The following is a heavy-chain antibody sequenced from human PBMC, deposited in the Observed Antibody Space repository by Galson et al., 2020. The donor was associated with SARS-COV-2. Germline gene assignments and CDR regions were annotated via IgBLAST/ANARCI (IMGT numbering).Heavy chain of an antibody. V-gene: IGHV1-18*01. D-gene: IGHD3-16*02. J-gene: IGHJ5*02. Sequence: ASVKVSCKASGYTLTNYGMRWVRQAPGQGLEWVGWISAYDDNTNYAQKLQGRVTMTTDTSTSTAYMELRSLRSDDTAVYYCARWAFGGGFVISWFDPWGQGTLVTFYS. CDR2: ISAYDDNT. CDR1: GYTLTNYG. CDR3: ARWAFGGGFVISWFDP.